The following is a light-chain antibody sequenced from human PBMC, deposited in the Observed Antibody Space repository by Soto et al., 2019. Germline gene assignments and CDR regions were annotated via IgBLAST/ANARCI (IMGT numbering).Light chain of an antibody. Sequence: EIVMTQSPATLSVSPGERATLSCRASQSVSSYLAWYQQKPGQAPRLLIHGASTRATGVPARVSGSGSGTEFTLTISSLLSEDFAVYYCQQYNNWPLTFGGGTKVEIK. V-gene: IGKV3-15*01. CDR1: QSVSSY. J-gene: IGKJ4*01. CDR2: GAS. CDR3: QQYNNWPLT.